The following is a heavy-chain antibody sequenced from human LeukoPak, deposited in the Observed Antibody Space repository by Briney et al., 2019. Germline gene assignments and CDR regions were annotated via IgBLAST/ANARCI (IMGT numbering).Heavy chain of an antibody. D-gene: IGHD6-13*01. CDR1: GGSISGDY. CDR2: IHYSGST. J-gene: IGHJ4*02. V-gene: IGHV4-59*01. Sequence: SETLSLTCTVSGGSISGDYWRWIRQSPGKGLEWIAYIHYSGSTSYNPSLKSRVTISVDTSKNEFSLKLTSVNAADTAVYYCARDRPGGSSLDYWGQGTLVTVSS. CDR3: ARDRPGGSSLDY.